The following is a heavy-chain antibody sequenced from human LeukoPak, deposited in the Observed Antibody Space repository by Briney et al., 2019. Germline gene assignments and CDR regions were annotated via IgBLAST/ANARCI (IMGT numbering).Heavy chain of an antibody. CDR1: GGSISSSSYY. D-gene: IGHD5/OR15-5a*01. J-gene: IGHJ4*02. V-gene: IGHV4-61*05. CDR2: IYYSGST. Sequence: SETLSLTCTVSGGSISSSSYYWGWIRQPPGKGLEWIGYIYYSGSTSYNPSLKSRVTISVDTSKDQFFLKLSSVTAADTAVYYCARSHVSVYYFDLWGQGALVTVSS. CDR3: ARSHVSVYYFDL.